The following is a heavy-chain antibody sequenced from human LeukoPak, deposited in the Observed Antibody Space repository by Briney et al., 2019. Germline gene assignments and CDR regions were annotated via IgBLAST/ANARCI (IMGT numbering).Heavy chain of an antibody. V-gene: IGHV1-2*02. J-gene: IGHJ6*03. CDR1: GYTFTGYY. Sequence: ASVKVSCKASGYTFTGYYMHWVRQAPGQGLEWMGWINPNSGGTNYAQKFQGRVTMTRDTSISTAYMELSRLRSDDTAVYYCARDHYGSGSPAYYYYYMDVWGKGTTVTVSS. D-gene: IGHD3-10*01. CDR2: INPNSGGT. CDR3: ARDHYGSGSPAYYYYYMDV.